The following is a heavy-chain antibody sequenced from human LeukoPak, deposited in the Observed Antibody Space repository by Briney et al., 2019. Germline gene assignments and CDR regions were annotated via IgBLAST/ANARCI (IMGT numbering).Heavy chain of an antibody. CDR1: GYTFTSYG. CDR2: ISAYNGNT. V-gene: IGHV1-18*01. D-gene: IGHD3-22*01. CDR3: ARDGDYYDSSGYYYPFDY. Sequence: ASVKVSCKASGYTFTSYGISWVRQAPGQGLEWMGWISAYNGNTNYAQKLQGRVTMTTDTSTSTAYMELRSLRSDDTAVYYCARDGDYYDSSGYYYPFDYWGQGTLVTVSS. J-gene: IGHJ4*02.